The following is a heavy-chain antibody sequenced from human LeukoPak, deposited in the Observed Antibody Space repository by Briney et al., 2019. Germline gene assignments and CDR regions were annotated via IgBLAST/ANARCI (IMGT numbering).Heavy chain of an antibody. CDR1: GFTFSTCS. J-gene: IGHJ6*02. CDR2: ITTSSTYI. Sequence: GGSLRLSCAASGFTFSTCSMNWVRQAPGKGLEWVSSITTSSTYIYYADSVKGRFTIPRDNAKNSLYLQMNSLRAEDTAVYYCARDSADGYNYYYYYGMDVWGQGTTVTVSS. D-gene: IGHD5-24*01. V-gene: IGHV3-21*01. CDR3: ARDSADGYNYYYYYGMDV.